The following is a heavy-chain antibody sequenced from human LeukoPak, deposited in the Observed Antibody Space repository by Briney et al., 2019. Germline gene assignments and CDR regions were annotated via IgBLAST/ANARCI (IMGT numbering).Heavy chain of an antibody. Sequence: GGSLRLSCAASGFTFSSYAMSWVRQAPGKGLEWVSAISGSGGSTYYADSVKGRFTISRDNSKNTLYLQTNSLRAEDTAVYYCAKDKKYSSGWYPELGYYGMDVWGQGTTVTVSS. J-gene: IGHJ6*02. CDR3: AKDKKYSSGWYPELGYYGMDV. V-gene: IGHV3-23*01. D-gene: IGHD6-19*01. CDR1: GFTFSSYA. CDR2: ISGSGGST.